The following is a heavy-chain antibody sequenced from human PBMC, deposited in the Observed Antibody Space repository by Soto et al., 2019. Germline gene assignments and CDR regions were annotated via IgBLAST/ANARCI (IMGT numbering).Heavy chain of an antibody. CDR1: GFTFSSYS. D-gene: IGHD3-10*01. V-gene: IGHV3-21*06. Sequence: EVQLVESGGGLVKPGGSLRLSCAASGFTFSSYSINWVRQAPGKGLEWVSSISGSGDYIYYADSVKGRFTISSDNAKNSLYLQMNSLRAEDTALYYCARAQERWVRGVPLYSGMDVWGQGTTVTVSS. J-gene: IGHJ6*02. CDR2: ISGSGDYI. CDR3: ARAQERWVRGVPLYSGMDV.